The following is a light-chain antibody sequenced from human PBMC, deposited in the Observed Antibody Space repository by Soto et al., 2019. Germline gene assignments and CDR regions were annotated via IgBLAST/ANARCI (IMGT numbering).Light chain of an antibody. CDR3: SSYTSSSTVV. CDR2: EVS. Sequence: QSALTQPASVSGSPGQSITISCTGTSSDVGGYNYVSWYQQHPGKAPKLMIYEVSNRPSGVSNRFSGSKSGNTASLTISGLQADDEADYYCSSYTSSSTVVFGGVTKVTVL. CDR1: SSDVGGYNY. J-gene: IGLJ2*01. V-gene: IGLV2-14*01.